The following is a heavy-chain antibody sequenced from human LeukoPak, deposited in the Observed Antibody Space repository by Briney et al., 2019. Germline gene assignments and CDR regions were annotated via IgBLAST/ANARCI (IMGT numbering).Heavy chain of an antibody. Sequence: GGSLRLSCAASGFTFTNYAMNWVRQAPGKGLEWVSAISGSGGSSSYTDSVKGRFTISRDNSKNTLYLQMNSLRAEDTALYYCAHGRGGVVSVAMDYWGQGILVTVSS. CDR2: ISGSGGSS. J-gene: IGHJ4*02. D-gene: IGHD2-2*01. CDR3: AHGRGGVVSVAMDY. V-gene: IGHV3-23*01. CDR1: GFTFTNYA.